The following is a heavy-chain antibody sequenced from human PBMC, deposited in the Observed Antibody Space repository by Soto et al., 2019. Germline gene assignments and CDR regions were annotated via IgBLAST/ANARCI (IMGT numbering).Heavy chain of an antibody. CDR1: GFTFSSYG. CDR2: IWYDGSNK. V-gene: IGHV3-33*01. D-gene: IGHD5-12*01. Sequence: QVQLVESGGGVVQPGRSLRLSCAASGFTFSSYGMHWVRQAPGKGLEWVAVIWYDGSNKYYADSVKGRFTISRDNSKNTLYLQMNSLRAEDTAVYYCARDQLYSGYDLVAFDIWGQGTMVTVSS. CDR3: ARDQLYSGYDLVAFDI. J-gene: IGHJ3*02.